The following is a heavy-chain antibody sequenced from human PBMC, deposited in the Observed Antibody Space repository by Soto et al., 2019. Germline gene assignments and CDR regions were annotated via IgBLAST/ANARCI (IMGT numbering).Heavy chain of an antibody. CDR1: GGSISSSSYY. J-gene: IGHJ6*02. V-gene: IGHV4-39*01. CDR2: IYYSGST. CDR3: ARGVGYYYYGMDV. D-gene: IGHD1-26*01. Sequence: QLQLQESGPGLVKPSETLSLTCTVSGGSISSSSYYWGWIRQPPGKGLEWIGSIYYSGSTYCNPSLKSRVTISVDTSKNQFSLKLSSVTAADTAVYYCARGVGYYYYGMDVWGQGTTVTVSS.